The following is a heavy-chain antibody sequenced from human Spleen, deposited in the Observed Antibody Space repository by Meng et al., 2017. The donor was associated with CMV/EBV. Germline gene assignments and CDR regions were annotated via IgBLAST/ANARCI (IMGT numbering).Heavy chain of an antibody. Sequence: ASGFTFSDYAMSWVRQAPGKGLEWVSVMYGRSTLTYYADSVKGRFTISRDNSENTLHLQMDSLRAEDTAVYYCAKDEGGNYNHLFNYWGQGTLVTVSS. J-gene: IGHJ4*02. D-gene: IGHD4-23*01. CDR1: GFTFSDYA. V-gene: IGHV3-23*03. CDR2: MYGRSTLT. CDR3: AKDEGGNYNHLFNY.